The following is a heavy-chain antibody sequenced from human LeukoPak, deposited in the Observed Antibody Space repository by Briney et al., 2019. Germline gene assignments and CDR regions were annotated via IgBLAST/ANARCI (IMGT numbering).Heavy chain of an antibody. J-gene: IGHJ4*02. V-gene: IGHV4-34*01. Sequence: PSETLSLTCAVYGGSFSDYSWTWIRQPPGKGLEWIGEINHSGSTNYNPSLKSRVTISVDTSKNQFSLKLSSVTAADTAVYYCATGEKLLDYWGQGTLVTVSS. D-gene: IGHD3-10*01. CDR1: GGSFSDYS. CDR2: INHSGST. CDR3: ATGEKLLDY.